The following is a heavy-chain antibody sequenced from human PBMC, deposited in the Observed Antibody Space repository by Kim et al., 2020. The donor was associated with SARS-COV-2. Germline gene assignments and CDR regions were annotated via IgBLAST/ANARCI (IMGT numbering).Heavy chain of an antibody. D-gene: IGHD3-3*01. CDR2: ISYDGSNK. V-gene: IGHV3-30*18. CDR1: GFTFSSYG. J-gene: IGHJ6*02. Sequence: GGSLRLSCAASGFTFSSYGMHWVRQAPGKGLEWVAVISYDGSNKYYADSVKGRFTISRDNSKNTLYLQMNSLRAEDTAVYYCAKTRVGEPYYDFWSGYHYYYGMDVWGQGTTVTVSS. CDR3: AKTRVGEPYYDFWSGYHYYYGMDV.